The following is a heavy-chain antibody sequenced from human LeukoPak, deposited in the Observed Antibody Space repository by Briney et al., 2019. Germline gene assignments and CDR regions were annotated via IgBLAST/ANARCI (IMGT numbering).Heavy chain of an antibody. D-gene: IGHD6-13*01. J-gene: IGHJ4*02. V-gene: IGHV3-7*01. CDR1: GFTFSSHW. CDR3: AKDRTAAALDY. CDR2: IKQRGGET. Sequence: GGSLRHSCVASGFTFSSHWMSWVRQAPGKGPEWVANIKQRGGETFYVDSVRGRFTISRDNAKNSLFLQMNSLRAEDTAVYYCAKDRTAAALDYWGQGTLVTVSS.